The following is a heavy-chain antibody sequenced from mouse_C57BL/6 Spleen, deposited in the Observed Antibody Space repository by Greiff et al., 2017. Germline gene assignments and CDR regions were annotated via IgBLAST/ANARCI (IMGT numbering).Heavy chain of an antibody. CDR2: INPSTGGT. CDR3: ARRTTVVARAMDY. CDR1: GYSFTGYY. J-gene: IGHJ4*01. V-gene: IGHV1-42*01. Sequence: EVQLVESGPELVKPGASVKISCKASGYSFTGYYMNWVKQSPEKSLEWIGEINPSTGGTTYNQKFKAKATLTVDKSSSTAYMQLKSLTSEDSAVYYCARRTTVVARAMDYWGQGTSVTVSS. D-gene: IGHD1-1*01.